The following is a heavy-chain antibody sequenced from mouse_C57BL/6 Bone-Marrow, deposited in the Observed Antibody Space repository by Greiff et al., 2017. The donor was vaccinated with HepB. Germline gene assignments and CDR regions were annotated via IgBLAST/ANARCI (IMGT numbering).Heavy chain of an antibody. J-gene: IGHJ1*03. D-gene: IGHD1-1*01. CDR3: ARSYYGSSSRYFDV. CDR2: IDPSDSYT. CDR1: GYTFTSYW. V-gene: IGHV1-50*01. Sequence: QVHVKQSGAELVKPGASVKLSCKASGYTFTSYWMQWVKQRPGQGLEWIGEIDPSDSYTNYNQKFKGKATLTVDTSSSTAYMQLSSLTSEDSAVYYCARSYYGSSSRYFDVWGTGTTVTVSS.